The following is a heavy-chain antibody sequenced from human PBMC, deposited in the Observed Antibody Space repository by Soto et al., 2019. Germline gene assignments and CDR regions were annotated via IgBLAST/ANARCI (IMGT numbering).Heavy chain of an antibody. J-gene: IGHJ4*02. CDR1: GYTFTGYY. D-gene: IGHD5-12*01. CDR2: ISPGSGVT. Sequence: ASVKVSCKASGYTFTGYYIHWVRQAPGQGLEWMGWISPGSGVTHYAQKFEGSVTMTRDTSISTVYMELSRLSSDDTAVYYCARDRGYSTDFWGQGTLVTVSS. V-gene: IGHV1-2*04. CDR3: ARDRGYSTDF.